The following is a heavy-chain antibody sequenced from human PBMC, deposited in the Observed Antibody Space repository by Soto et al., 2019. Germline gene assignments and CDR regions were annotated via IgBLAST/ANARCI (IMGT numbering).Heavy chain of an antibody. CDR3: ARESGRKVAYYYGMDG. CDR2: ISAYNGNT. CDR1: VYTFTSFG. J-gene: IGHJ6*02. D-gene: IGHD1-26*01. Sequence: SAKVSYRSSVYTFTSFGIICVRQAPGQGLEWMGWISAYNGNTNYSQKLHGRVTMTTDTSTSTAYMDLRSLRSDDTAVYYCARESGRKVAYYYGMDGWGQGTTVTVSS. V-gene: IGHV1-18*04.